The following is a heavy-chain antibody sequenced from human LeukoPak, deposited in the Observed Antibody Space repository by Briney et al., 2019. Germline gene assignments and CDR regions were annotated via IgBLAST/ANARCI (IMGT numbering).Heavy chain of an antibody. V-gene: IGHV4-31*03. Sequence: SETLSLTCTVSGGSISGGGYFWSWIRQHPGKGLEWIGYIFNSGGTFYSPSLKSRVTISLDTSKDQIFLELSSVTAAVTAVYYCASSEGTTTPPLYGVDVWGQGTTVTVSS. D-gene: IGHD1-1*01. J-gene: IGHJ6*02. CDR3: ASSEGTTTPPLYGVDV. CDR2: IFNSGGT. CDR1: GGSISGGGYF.